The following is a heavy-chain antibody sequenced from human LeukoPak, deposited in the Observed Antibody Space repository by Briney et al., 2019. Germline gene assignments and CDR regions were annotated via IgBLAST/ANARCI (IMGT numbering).Heavy chain of an antibody. CDR2: ISWNSGSK. CDR1: GFTVSSNY. Sequence: PGGSLRLSCAASGFTVSSNYMSWVRQAPGKGLEWVSGISWNSGSKGYADSVKGRFTISRDNAKNSLYLQMNSLRAEDTALYYCARDEASITMIVVARAFDPWGQGTLVTVSS. CDR3: ARDEASITMIVVARAFDP. J-gene: IGHJ5*02. V-gene: IGHV3-20*04. D-gene: IGHD3-22*01.